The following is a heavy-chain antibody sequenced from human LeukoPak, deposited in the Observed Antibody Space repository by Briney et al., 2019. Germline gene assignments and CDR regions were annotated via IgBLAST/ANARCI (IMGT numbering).Heavy chain of an antibody. CDR2: ISSSGSTI. V-gene: IGHV3-48*03. J-gene: IGHJ4*02. CDR3: ARDGDSYYYDSSGYGY. Sequence: QPGGSLRLSCAASGFTFSSYEMNWVRQAPGKGLEWVSYISSSGSTIYYADSVKGRFTISRDNAKNSLYLQMNSLRAEDTAVYYCARDGDSYYYDSSGYGYWGQGTLVTVSS. CDR1: GFTFSSYE. D-gene: IGHD3-22*01.